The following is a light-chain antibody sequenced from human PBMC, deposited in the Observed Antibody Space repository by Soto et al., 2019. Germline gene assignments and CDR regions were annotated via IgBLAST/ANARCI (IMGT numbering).Light chain of an antibody. Sequence: DIQMTQSPSSLSASVGDRVTITCRASQGIRSDFGWFQQRPWKAPTRLIYAASNLKNGVPSRFSGRGSWTEFTLTISGLQPEDFATYYFLKHRDYPRTLGHGTKVEVK. CDR2: AAS. CDR3: LKHRDYPRT. V-gene: IGKV1-17*01. J-gene: IGKJ1*01. CDR1: QGIRSD.